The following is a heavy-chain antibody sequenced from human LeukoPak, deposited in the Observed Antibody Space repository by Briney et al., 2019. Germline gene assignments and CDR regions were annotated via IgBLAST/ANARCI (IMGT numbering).Heavy chain of an antibody. D-gene: IGHD6-6*01. Sequence: GASVKVSCKVSGYTLTELSMHWARQAPGKGLEWMGGFDPEDGETIYAQKFQGRVTMTEDTSTDTAYMELSSLRSDDTAVYYCARDGQQLVPHYYYMDVWGIGTTVTVSS. V-gene: IGHV1-24*01. CDR3: ARDGQQLVPHYYYMDV. CDR2: FDPEDGET. CDR1: GYTLTELS. J-gene: IGHJ6*03.